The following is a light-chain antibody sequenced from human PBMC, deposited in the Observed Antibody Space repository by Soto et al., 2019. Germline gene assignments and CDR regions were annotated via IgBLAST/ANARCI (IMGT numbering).Light chain of an antibody. J-gene: IGKJ5*01. CDR3: QQYGTSIT. CDR2: GAS. CDR1: QSISSSY. Sequence: DIVLTQSPGTLSLSPGERATLSCRASQSISSSYLAWYQQKPGQAPRLLIYGASSRATGVPERFSGSGSGTDFTLTISRLEPEDFAVYYCQQYGTSITFGQGTQLE. V-gene: IGKV3-20*01.